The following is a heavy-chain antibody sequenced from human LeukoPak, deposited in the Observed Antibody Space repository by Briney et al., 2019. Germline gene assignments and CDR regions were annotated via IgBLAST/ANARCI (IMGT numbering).Heavy chain of an antibody. CDR2: ISGSGGST. V-gene: IGHV3-23*01. CDR1: GFTFSSYA. D-gene: IGHD2-2*01. J-gene: IGHJ4*02. Sequence: PGGSLRLSCAASGFTFSSYAMSWVRQAPGKGLEWVSAISGSGGSTYYADSVKGRFTISRGNSKNTLYLQMNSLRAEDTAVYYCAKDIVVVPAAIPYYFDYWGQGTLVTVSS. CDR3: AKDIVVVPAAIPYYFDY.